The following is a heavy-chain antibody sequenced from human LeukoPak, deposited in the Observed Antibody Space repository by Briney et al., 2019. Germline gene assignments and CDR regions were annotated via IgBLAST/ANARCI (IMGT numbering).Heavy chain of an antibody. CDR1: GFTFDDYA. CDR3: TKDGGDF. J-gene: IGHJ4*02. V-gene: IGHV3-9*01. Sequence: DRSLRLSCAASGFTFDDYAMHWVRQAPGKGLEWVSGITWNSGRIGYADAVKGRFTISRDNARNSLYLQMNSLGPDDTALYYCTKDGGDFWGQGTLVTVSS. CDR2: ITWNSGRI.